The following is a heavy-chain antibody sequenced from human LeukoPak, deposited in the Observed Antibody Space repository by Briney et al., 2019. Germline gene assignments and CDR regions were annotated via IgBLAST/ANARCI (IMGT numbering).Heavy chain of an antibody. CDR2: VNHSGST. V-gene: IGHV4-34*01. J-gene: IGHJ5*02. Sequence: SETLSLTCAVYGGSFSGYYWSWIRQPPGKGLEWIGEVNHSGSTNYNPSLKSRVTISVDTSKNQFSLKLSSVTAADTAVYYCARKRVFGVVSSWGQGTLVTVSS. D-gene: IGHD3-3*01. CDR3: ARKRVFGVVSS. CDR1: GGSFSGYY.